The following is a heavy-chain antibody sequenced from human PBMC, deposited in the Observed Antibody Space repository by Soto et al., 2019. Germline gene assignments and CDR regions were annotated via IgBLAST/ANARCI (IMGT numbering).Heavy chain of an antibody. V-gene: IGHV3-21*01. J-gene: IGHJ6*02. Sequence: GGSLRLSCAASGFNFNSYTINWVRQAPGKRLEWLSSISSSGYTFSTDSVRGRFTISRDNAKNSVYLQINSLRAEDTAVYFCARHCSGGSCYPGMDVWGQGTTVTVSS. CDR1: GFNFNSYT. CDR3: ARHCSGGSCYPGMDV. D-gene: IGHD2-15*01. CDR2: ISSSGYT.